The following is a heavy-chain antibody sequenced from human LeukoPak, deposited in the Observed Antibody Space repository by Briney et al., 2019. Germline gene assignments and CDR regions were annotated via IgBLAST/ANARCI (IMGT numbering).Heavy chain of an antibody. J-gene: IGHJ4*02. CDR3: ARGVLGGNFDY. CDR2: IYYSGST. D-gene: IGHD3-16*01. V-gene: IGHV4-59*01. Sequence: SETLPLTYTVSGGSISSYYWSWIRQPPGKGLEWIGYIYYSGSTNYNPSLKSRVTISVDTSKNQFSLKLSSVTAADTAVYYCARGVLGGNFDYWGQGTLVTVSS. CDR1: GGSISSYY.